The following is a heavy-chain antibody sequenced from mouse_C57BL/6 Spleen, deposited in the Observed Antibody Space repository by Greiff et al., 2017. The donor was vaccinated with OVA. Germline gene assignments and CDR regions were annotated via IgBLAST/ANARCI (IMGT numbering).Heavy chain of an antibody. CDR2: IDPSDSET. Sequence: QVQLKQPGAELVRPGSSVKLSCKASGYTFTSYWMHWVKQRPIQGLEWIGNIDPSDSETHYNQKFKDKATLTVDKSSSTAYMQLSSLTSEDSAVYYCARGGASSRSWFAYWGQGTLVTVSA. D-gene: IGHD1-1*01. J-gene: IGHJ3*01. CDR1: GYTFTSYW. CDR3: ARGGASSRSWFAY. V-gene: IGHV1-52*01.